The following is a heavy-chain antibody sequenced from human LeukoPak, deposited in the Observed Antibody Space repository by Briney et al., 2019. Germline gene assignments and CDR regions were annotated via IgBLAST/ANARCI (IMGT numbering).Heavy chain of an antibody. CDR3: ARRRITIFGVVIRAFYYDY. CDR1: GGSISSYY. V-gene: IGHV4-59*08. J-gene: IGHJ4*02. D-gene: IGHD3-3*01. Sequence: SETLSLTCTVSGGSISSYYWSWIRQPPGKGLEWIGYIYYSGSTYYNPSLKSRVTISVDTSKNQFSLKLSSVTAADTAVYYCARRRITIFGVVIRAFYYDYWGQGTLVTVSS. CDR2: IYYSGST.